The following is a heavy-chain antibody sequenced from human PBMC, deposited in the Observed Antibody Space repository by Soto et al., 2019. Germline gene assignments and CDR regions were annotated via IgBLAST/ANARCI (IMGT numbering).Heavy chain of an antibody. J-gene: IGHJ6*02. CDR2: FKWNSGDV. D-gene: IGHD3-10*01. CDR3: DKDSSSGSPYYGMDF. V-gene: IGHV3-9*01. Sequence: TLLLTCTASGFTFGDYAMHWVRQVPGKGLEWVSGFKWNSGDVGYADSVKVRFTISRDNARNSLYLQMNSLRPEDTAVYYCDKDSSSGSPYYGMDFWGQGTMVTVYS. CDR1: GFTFGDYA.